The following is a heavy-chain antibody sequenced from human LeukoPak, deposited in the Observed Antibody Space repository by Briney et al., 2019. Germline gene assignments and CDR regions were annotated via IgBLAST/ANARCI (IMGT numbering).Heavy chain of an antibody. V-gene: IGHV3-30-3*01. Sequence: LSLTCTVSGDSISSSSYYWGWIRQAPGKGLEWVAVISYDGSNKYYADSVKGRFTISRDNSKNTLYLQMNSLRAEDTAVYYCARVREQWLVRRTWFDYWGQGTLVTVSS. CDR1: GDSISSSS. CDR2: ISYDGSNK. J-gene: IGHJ4*02. CDR3: ARVREQWLVRRTWFDY. D-gene: IGHD6-19*01.